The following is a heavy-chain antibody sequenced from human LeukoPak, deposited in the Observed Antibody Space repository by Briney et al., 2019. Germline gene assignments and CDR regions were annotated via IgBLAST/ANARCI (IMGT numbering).Heavy chain of an antibody. J-gene: IGHJ5*02. V-gene: IGHV3-48*03. CDR2: ISVGGSDE. D-gene: IGHD6-19*01. CDR1: GFSFRTYE. CDR3: ARDVGFNNGWPA. Sequence: PGGSLRLSCVASGFSFRTYEMNWVRQAPGKGLEWILYISVGGSDEDYADSVKGRFSISRDNAKNSLFLQMNSLRVEDTAVYYCARDVGFNNGWPAWGQGTLVTVSS.